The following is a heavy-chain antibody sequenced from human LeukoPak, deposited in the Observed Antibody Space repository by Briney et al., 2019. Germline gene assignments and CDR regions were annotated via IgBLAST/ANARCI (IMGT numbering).Heavy chain of an antibody. CDR1: GGSISSYY. CDR3: ARARDDSSGYTFDY. J-gene: IGHJ4*02. Sequence: SETLSLTCTVSGGSISSYYWSWIRQPPGKGLEWIGYIYYSGSTNYNPSLKSRVTISVDTSKNQFSLKLSSVTAAGTAVYYCARARDDSSGYTFDYWGQGTLVTVSS. V-gene: IGHV4-59*01. CDR2: IYYSGST. D-gene: IGHD3-22*01.